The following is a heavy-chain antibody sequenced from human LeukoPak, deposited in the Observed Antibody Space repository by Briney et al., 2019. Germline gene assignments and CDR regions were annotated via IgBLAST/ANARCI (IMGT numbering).Heavy chain of an antibody. V-gene: IGHV3-30*04. Sequence: GGSLRLSCAASGFTFSSYAMHWVRQAPGKGLEWVAVISYDGSKKYYADSVKGRFTISRDNAKNSLYLQMNSLRVEDTAVYYCARVQGGFDYWGQGTLVTVSS. CDR3: ARVQGGFDY. D-gene: IGHD3-10*01. CDR1: GFTFSSYA. CDR2: ISYDGSKK. J-gene: IGHJ4*02.